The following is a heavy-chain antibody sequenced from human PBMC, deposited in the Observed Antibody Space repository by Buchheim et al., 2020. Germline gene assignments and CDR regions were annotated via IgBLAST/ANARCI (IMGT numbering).Heavy chain of an antibody. CDR1: GYTFINYY. CDR2: INPSSGGT. D-gene: IGHD2-2*02. Sequence: QVQLVQSGAEVKKPGASVKVSCKASGYTFINYYMHWVRQAPGQRLEWMGMINPSSGGTSYAQKFKGRVTMTRDTSTSNIYMELSSLRSEDTAVYYCARDLRLGYCSGTSCYRGFYYYYGMDVWGQGTT. CDR3: ARDLRLGYCSGTSCYRGFYYYYGMDV. J-gene: IGHJ6*02. V-gene: IGHV1-46*01.